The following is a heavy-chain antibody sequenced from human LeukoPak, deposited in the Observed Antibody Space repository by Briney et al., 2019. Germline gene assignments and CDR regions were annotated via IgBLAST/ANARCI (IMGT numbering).Heavy chain of an antibody. CDR2: ISWSSGSI. D-gene: IGHD6-6*01. V-gene: IGHV3-9*01. CDR3: AKSGQLGPLYYYYYYMDV. Sequence: QPGGSLRLSCAASGFTFDDYAMHWVRQAPGKGLEWVSGISWSSGSIGYADSVKGRFTISRDNAKNTLYLQMNSLRAEDTAVYYCAKSGQLGPLYYYYYYMDVWGKGTTVTVSS. CDR1: GFTFDDYA. J-gene: IGHJ6*03.